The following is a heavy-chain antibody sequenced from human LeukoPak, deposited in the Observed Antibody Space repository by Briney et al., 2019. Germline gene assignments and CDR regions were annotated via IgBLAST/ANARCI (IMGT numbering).Heavy chain of an antibody. CDR2: IYTSGST. J-gene: IGHJ6*02. V-gene: IGHV4-4*07. Sequence: SETLSLTCTVSGGSISSYYWSWIRQPAGKGLEWIGRIYTSGSTNYNPSLKSRVTMSVDTSKNQFSLKLSSVTAADTAVYYCARGSRYSYGPYCYYYGMDVWGQGTTVTVSS. CDR3: ARGSRYSYGPYCYYYGMDV. D-gene: IGHD5-18*01. CDR1: GGSISSYY.